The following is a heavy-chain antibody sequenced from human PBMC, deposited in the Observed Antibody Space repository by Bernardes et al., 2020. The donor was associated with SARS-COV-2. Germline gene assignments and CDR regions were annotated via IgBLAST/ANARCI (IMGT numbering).Heavy chain of an antibody. V-gene: IGHV1-8*01. J-gene: IGHJ4*02. Sequence: SLKVSCKVSGYTFTSYDINWVRQATGQGLEWMGWMNPNSGNTGFAQKFQGRVTMTWSTSISTAYMELSSLRSEDTAVYYCARGVSEYTNYYFDSWGQGTLVTVSS. CDR2: MNPNSGNT. CDR1: GYTFTSYD. D-gene: IGHD4-4*01. CDR3: ARGVSEYTNYYFDS.